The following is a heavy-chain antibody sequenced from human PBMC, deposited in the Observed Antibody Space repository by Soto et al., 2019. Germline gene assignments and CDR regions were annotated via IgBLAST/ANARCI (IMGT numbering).Heavy chain of an antibody. J-gene: IGHJ3*01. D-gene: IGHD5-12*01. CDR1: GGSVNSGAYY. CDR2: IHYSGNY. Sequence: SETLSLTCIVSGGSVNSGAYYWIWLPPPPGRARVGIVYIHYSGNYNSNSSLKSRVTISVDRSRNRFSLKLTSVTAADTAFYYCTRHDYADRTFDLWGQGTNVTVSS. CDR3: TRHDYADRTFDL. V-gene: IGHV4-61*08.